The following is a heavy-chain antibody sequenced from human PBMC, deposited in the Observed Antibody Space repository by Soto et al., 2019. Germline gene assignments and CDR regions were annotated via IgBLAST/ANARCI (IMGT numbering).Heavy chain of an antibody. J-gene: IGHJ6*02. CDR1: GFPFSSNA. CDR2: ITGSGGRT. CDR3: AKYSSSPSPPRLGYHYYGMDV. D-gene: IGHD6-6*01. Sequence: GGSLRLSCAASGFPFSSNAMSWVRQAPGKGLEWVSSITGSGGRTYYADSVKGRFTISRDNSKNTLYLQMNSLRAEDTAVYHCAKYSSSPSPPRLGYHYYGMDVWGQGTTVTVSS. V-gene: IGHV3-23*01.